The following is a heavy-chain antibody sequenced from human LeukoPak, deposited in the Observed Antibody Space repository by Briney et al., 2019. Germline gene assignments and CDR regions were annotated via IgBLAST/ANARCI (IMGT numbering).Heavy chain of an antibody. D-gene: IGHD2-15*01. CDR3: AKEEVAATLSAFDI. J-gene: IGHJ3*02. CDR1: GFSFSDFS. CDR2: ISGSGDFT. V-gene: IGHV3-21*04. Sequence: GGSLRLSCAASGFSFSDFSMSWVRQAPGKGLEWVSSISGSGDFTYYAESLKGRFTISRDNAKNSLYLQMNSLRAEDTALYYCAKEEVAATLSAFDIWGQGTMVTVSS.